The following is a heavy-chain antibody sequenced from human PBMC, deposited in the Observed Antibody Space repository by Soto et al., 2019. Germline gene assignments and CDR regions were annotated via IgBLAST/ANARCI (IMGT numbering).Heavy chain of an antibody. CDR3: ARGLIVWFGELSRRGGYYYYMDV. D-gene: IGHD3-10*01. CDR1: GGSFSGYQ. J-gene: IGHJ6*03. CDR2: INDTGNI. Sequence: QVQLQQWGAGLLKPSETLSLTCAVYGGSFSGYQWTWIRHTPGKGLEWIGEINDTGNINYNPSLKSRVTIFIDTPKKQISLKLSSVTAADTAVYYCARGLIVWFGELSRRGGYYYYMDVWCKGTTVTVSS. V-gene: IGHV4-34*01.